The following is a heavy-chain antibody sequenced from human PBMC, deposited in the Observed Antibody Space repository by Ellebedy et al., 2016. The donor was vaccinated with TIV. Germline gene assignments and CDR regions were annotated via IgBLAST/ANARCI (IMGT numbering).Heavy chain of an antibody. Sequence: GESLKISCAASGFTFSSYSMNWVRQAPGKGLEWVSYISSRSSTIYYADSVKGRFTISRDNAKNSLYLQMTSLRAEDTAVYYCARDSSRGDYDFWRGYYYFYYGMDVWGQGTTVTVSS. CDR3: ARDSSRGDYDFWRGYYYFYYGMDV. CDR1: GFTFSSYS. V-gene: IGHV3-48*04. J-gene: IGHJ6*02. CDR2: ISSRSSTI. D-gene: IGHD3-3*01.